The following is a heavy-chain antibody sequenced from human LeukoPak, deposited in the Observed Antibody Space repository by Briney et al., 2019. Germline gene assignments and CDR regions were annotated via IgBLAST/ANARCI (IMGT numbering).Heavy chain of an antibody. Sequence: SVKVSCKASGGTFSSYAISWVRQAPGQGLEWMGRIIPILGIANYAQKFQGRVTITADKSTSTAYMELSSLRSEDTAVYYCARDRGAMAAFDYWGQGTLVTVSS. D-gene: IGHD3-10*01. CDR2: IIPILGIA. V-gene: IGHV1-69*04. CDR3: ARDRGAMAAFDY. J-gene: IGHJ4*02. CDR1: GGTFSSYA.